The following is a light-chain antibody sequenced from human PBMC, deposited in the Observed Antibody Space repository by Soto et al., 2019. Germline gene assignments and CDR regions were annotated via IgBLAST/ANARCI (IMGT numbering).Light chain of an antibody. CDR1: SSDVGSYNL. J-gene: IGLJ2*01. CDR2: EVS. CDR3: CSYGGSGTWV. Sequence: QSALTQPASVSGSPGQSITISCTVTSSDVGSYNLVSWYQHHPGKVPKLMIYEVSKRPSGLSNRCSGSKSGNTASLTISGLQAEYEADDYCCSYGGSGTWVFGGGTKLTVL. V-gene: IGLV2-23*02.